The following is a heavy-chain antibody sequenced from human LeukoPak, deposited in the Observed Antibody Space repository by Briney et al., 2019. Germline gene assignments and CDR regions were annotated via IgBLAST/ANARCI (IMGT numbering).Heavy chain of an antibody. CDR1: GFTFSSYA. D-gene: IGHD3-3*01. Sequence: GGSLRLSCAASGFTFSSYAMSWVRQAPGKGLEWVSSINSRSSYVYYADSVKGRFTISRDNAKNSLYLQMNSLRAEDTAVYYCARDPSAEWLSPYYYYYYYMDVWGKGTTVTVSS. CDR3: ARDPSAEWLSPYYYYYYYMDV. CDR2: INSRSSYV. V-gene: IGHV3-21*01. J-gene: IGHJ6*03.